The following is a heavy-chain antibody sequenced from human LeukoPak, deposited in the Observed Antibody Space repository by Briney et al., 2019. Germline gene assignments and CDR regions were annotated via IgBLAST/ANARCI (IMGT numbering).Heavy chain of an antibody. V-gene: IGHV4-39*01. CDR3: AKSGGYGLIDY. CDR2: IYDSGST. Sequence: SETLSLTCTVSGASISGSGYYWGWISQPPGKGLEWIGNIYDSGSTYYNASLQSRVTISIDTSKNQFSLRLSSVTAADTAMYYCAKSGGYGLIDYWGQGTLVTVSS. CDR1: GASISGSGYY. J-gene: IGHJ4*02. D-gene: IGHD1-26*01.